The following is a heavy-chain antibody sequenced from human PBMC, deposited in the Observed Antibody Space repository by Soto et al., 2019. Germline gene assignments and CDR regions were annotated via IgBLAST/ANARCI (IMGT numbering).Heavy chain of an antibody. CDR3: AREGREQLLYYYYGMDV. J-gene: IGHJ6*02. Sequence: EVQLVESGGGLVQPGGSLRLSCAASGFTFSSYSMNWVRQAPGKGLEWVSSISSSSSYIYYADSVKGRFTISRDNAKNSLYLQMNSLRAEDTAVYYCAREGREQLLYYYYGMDVWGQGTTVTVSS. CDR1: GFTFSSYS. CDR2: ISSSSSYI. D-gene: IGHD6-13*01. V-gene: IGHV3-21*01.